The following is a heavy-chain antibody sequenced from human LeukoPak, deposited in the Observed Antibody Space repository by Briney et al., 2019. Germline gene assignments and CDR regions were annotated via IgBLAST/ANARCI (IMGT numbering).Heavy chain of an antibody. CDR2: IYYSGST. D-gene: IGHD3-10*01. CDR3: ARVYKRHGSVNWYFDL. CDR1: GGSISSYY. J-gene: IGHJ2*01. Sequence: SETLSLTCTVSGGSISSYYWSWIRQPPGKGLEWIGYIYYSGSTNYNPSLKSRVTISVDTSKNQFSLKLSSVTAADTAVYYCARVYKRHGSVNWYFDLWGRGTLVTVSS. V-gene: IGHV4-59*01.